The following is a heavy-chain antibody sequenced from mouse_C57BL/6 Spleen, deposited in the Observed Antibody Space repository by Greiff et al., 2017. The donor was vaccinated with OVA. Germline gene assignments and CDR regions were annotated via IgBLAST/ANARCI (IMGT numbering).Heavy chain of an antibody. CDR1: GFTFSSYA. V-gene: IGHV5-9-1*02. CDR3: TREGDSYAMDY. Sequence: EVKVVESGEGLVKPGGSLKLSCAASGFTFSSYAMSWVRQTPEKRLEWVAYISSGGDYIYYADTVKGRFTISRDNARNTLYLQMSSLKSEDTAMYYCTREGDSYAMDYWGQGTSVTVSS. J-gene: IGHJ4*01. CDR2: ISSGGDYI.